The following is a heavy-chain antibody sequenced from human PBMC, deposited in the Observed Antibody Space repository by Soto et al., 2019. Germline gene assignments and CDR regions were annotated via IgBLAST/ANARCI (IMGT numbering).Heavy chain of an antibody. J-gene: IGHJ4*02. CDR1: GGSISSYY. Sequence: SETLSLTCAVSGGSISSYYWSWIRQPPGKGLEWIGYIYYSGSTNYNPSLKSRVTISVDTSKNQFSLKLSSVTAADTAVYYCARDGYYDSRGYFDYWGQGTLVTVSS. V-gene: IGHV4-59*01. CDR2: IYYSGST. CDR3: ARDGYYDSRGYFDY. D-gene: IGHD3-22*01.